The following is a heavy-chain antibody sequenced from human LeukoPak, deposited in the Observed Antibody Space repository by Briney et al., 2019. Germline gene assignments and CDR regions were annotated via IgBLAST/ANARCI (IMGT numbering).Heavy chain of an antibody. J-gene: IGHJ3*02. Sequence: SETLSLTCAVYGGSFSGYHWSWIRQPPGKGLEWIGEINHSGSTNYNPSLKSRVTISVDTSKNQFSLKLSSVTAADTAVYYCARSLRADKVDIWGQGTMVTVSS. CDR3: ARSLRADKVDI. CDR1: GGSFSGYH. D-gene: IGHD2-15*01. V-gene: IGHV4-34*01. CDR2: INHSGST.